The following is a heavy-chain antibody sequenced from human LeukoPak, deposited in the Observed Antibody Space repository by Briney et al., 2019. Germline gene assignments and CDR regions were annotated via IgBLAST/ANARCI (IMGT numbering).Heavy chain of an antibody. J-gene: IGHJ5*02. Sequence: SETLSLTCSVSGGSISNYYWSWIRQPPGKGLEWIGYIYTSGSTNYNPSFKSRVTISVDTSKNQFSLKLSSVTAADTAVYYCARSSSSGWGFRFDPWGQGTLVTVSS. CDR1: GGSISNYY. CDR2: IYTSGST. D-gene: IGHD6-19*01. V-gene: IGHV4-59*01. CDR3: ARSSSSGWGFRFDP.